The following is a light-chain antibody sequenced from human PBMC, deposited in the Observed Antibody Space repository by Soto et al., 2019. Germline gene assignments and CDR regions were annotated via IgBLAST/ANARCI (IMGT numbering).Light chain of an antibody. J-gene: IGKJ4*01. CDR3: QQTRDFPLT. Sequence: DIQMTQSPSSVSASVGDTVTVTCRASQGISRWLAWYQQKPGKAPRLLIYAASSLQNGFPPRFSGTYSETDFSLTISSLQPGDAATYFCQQTRDFPLTFGGGTKVDIK. CDR1: QGISRW. V-gene: IGKV1-12*01. CDR2: AAS.